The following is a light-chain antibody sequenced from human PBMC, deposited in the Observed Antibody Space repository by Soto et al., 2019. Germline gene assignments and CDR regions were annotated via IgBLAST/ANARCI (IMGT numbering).Light chain of an antibody. CDR2: DAS. CDR3: QQYDNLPLT. Sequence: DIQMTQSPSSLSASVGDRVTITCQASQDISNYLNWYQQKPGKAPKLLIYDASNLETGVPSRFSGSGSGTDFTFTISSLQPEDSATYYSQQYDNLPLTFGGGTKVEIK. V-gene: IGKV1-33*01. CDR1: QDISNY. J-gene: IGKJ4*01.